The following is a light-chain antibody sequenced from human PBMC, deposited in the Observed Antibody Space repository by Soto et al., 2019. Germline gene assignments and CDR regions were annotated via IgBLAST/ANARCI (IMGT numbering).Light chain of an antibody. CDR2: KAS. V-gene: IGKV1-5*03. Sequence: DIQMTQSPSTLSASVGDRVTITCRASQSISSWLAWYQQKPGKAPNLVIYKASSLESGGPSRFSGSGSGTEFTLTISSLQPDDFATYYCQQYNRYPHTFGQGTKLEIK. CDR3: QQYNRYPHT. J-gene: IGKJ2*01. CDR1: QSISSW.